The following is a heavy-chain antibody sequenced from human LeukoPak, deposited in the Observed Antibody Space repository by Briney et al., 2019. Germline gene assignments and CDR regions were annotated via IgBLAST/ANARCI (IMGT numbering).Heavy chain of an antibody. Sequence: SETLSLTCTVSGGSITGYYWNWIRQPPGKGLEWIGYIYYSGSTNYNPSLKSRVTISVDTSENQFSLKLNSVTAADTAVYYCARHSLDTSTVTDAFDIWGQGTMVTVSS. J-gene: IGHJ3*02. CDR2: IYYSGST. V-gene: IGHV4-59*08. CDR3: ARHSLDTSTVTDAFDI. D-gene: IGHD4-17*01. CDR1: GGSITGYY.